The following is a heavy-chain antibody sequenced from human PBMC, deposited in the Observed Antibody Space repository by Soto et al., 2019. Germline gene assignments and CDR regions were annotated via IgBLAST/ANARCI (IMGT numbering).Heavy chain of an antibody. D-gene: IGHD3-9*01. J-gene: IGHJ4*02. V-gene: IGHV2-5*02. CDR1: GFSLSTSGVG. Sequence: QITLKESGPTLVRPTQTLTLTCAFSGFSLSTSGVGVGWIRQPPGKALEWLAVIYWDDSKHYSPSLRSRLTITKDTSKNHVVLTMTNMDPMDTDTYYCAHKGPEDWPLDYWGQGTLVTVSS. CDR2: IYWDDSK. CDR3: AHKGPEDWPLDY.